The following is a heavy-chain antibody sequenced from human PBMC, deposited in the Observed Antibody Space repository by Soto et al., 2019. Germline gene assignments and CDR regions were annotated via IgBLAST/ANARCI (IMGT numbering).Heavy chain of an antibody. D-gene: IGHD3-3*02. CDR2: MNPNSGNT. J-gene: IGHJ4*02. CDR1: GYTFTSYD. Sequence: ASVKVSCKASGYTFTSYDINWVRQATGQGLEWMGWMNPNSGNTGYAQKFQGRVTMTRNTSTSTAYMELSSLRSEDTAVYYCASHFWSGYYLEKATDYWGQGTLVTVSS. V-gene: IGHV1-8*01. CDR3: ASHFWSGYYLEKATDY.